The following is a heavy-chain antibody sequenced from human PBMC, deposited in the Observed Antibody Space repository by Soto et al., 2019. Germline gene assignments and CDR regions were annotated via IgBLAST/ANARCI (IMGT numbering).Heavy chain of an antibody. D-gene: IGHD4-4*01. CDR3: AKDRDDYSNYVFDY. CDR1: GFTFTNYA. CDR2: SIGSGSVGST. Sequence: EVQLLESGGGLVQPGGSLRLSCAASGFTFTNYAMTWVRQAPGKGLEWVSISIGSGSVGSTNDADSVKGRFTISRDNAKNTLYLQMNSLRVEDPAVYYCAKDRDDYSNYVFDYWGQGTLVTVSS. J-gene: IGHJ4*02. V-gene: IGHV3-23*01.